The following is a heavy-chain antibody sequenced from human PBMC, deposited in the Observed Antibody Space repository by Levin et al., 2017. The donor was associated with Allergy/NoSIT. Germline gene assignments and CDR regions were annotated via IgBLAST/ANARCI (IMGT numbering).Heavy chain of an antibody. V-gene: IGHV4-34*01. CDR3: ARGNRAARLSS. CDR2: INHSGGT. Sequence: SQTLSLTCAVYGGSFRGSFWTWIRQPPGKGLEWIGEINHSGGTSSNPSLNPSLKSRVTISADTSKNQFSLKLTSVTAADTAVYYCARGNRAARLSSWGQGTLVTVCS. J-gene: IGHJ4*02. D-gene: IGHD3-16*02. CDR1: GGSFRGSF.